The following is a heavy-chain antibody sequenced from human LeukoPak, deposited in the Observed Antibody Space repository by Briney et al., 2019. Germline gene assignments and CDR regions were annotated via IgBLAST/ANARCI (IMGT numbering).Heavy chain of an antibody. Sequence: ASVKVSCKASGYTFTSYYMHWVRQAPGQGLEWMGIINPSGGSTSYAQKLQGRVTMTTDTSTSTAYMELRSLRSDDTAVYYCARKWSYIVVVPAAYGGENYYYYMDVWDKGTTVTVSS. J-gene: IGHJ6*03. CDR2: INPSGGST. CDR1: GYTFTSYY. V-gene: IGHV1-46*01. D-gene: IGHD2-2*01. CDR3: ARKWSYIVVVPAAYGGENYYYYMDV.